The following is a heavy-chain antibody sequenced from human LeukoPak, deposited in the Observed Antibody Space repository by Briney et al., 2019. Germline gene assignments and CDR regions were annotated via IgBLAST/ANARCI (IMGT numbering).Heavy chain of an antibody. V-gene: IGHV3-23*01. CDR1: GFTFRRYP. D-gene: IGHD4-17*01. J-gene: IGHJ4*02. CDR2: ISGSGDST. CDR3: AVEKRSTTAYDY. Sequence: GGSLSLSCAASGFTFRRYPMTWVREAPGKGLEWVSAISGSGDSTYYADSVKGRFPISRDNSRNTLYLQMNSLRPDDTAMYYCAVEKRSTTAYDYWGQGTLVTVSS.